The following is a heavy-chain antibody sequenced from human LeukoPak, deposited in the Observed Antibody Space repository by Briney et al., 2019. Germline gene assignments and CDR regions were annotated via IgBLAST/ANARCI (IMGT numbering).Heavy chain of an antibody. CDR2: TYYRSKWYN. CDR3: ARVMGRYCSSTSCYVDY. CDR1: GDSVSSNSAA. J-gene: IGHJ4*02. Sequence: SQTLSLTCAISGDSVSSNSAAWNWIRQSPSRGLEWLGRTYYRSKWYNDYAVSVKSRITINPDTSKNQFSLQLNSVTPEDTAVYYCARVMGRYCSSTSCYVDYWGQGTLVTVSS. D-gene: IGHD2-2*01. V-gene: IGHV6-1*01.